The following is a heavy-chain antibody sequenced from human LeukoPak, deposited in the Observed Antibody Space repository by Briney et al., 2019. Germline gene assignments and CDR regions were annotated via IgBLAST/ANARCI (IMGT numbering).Heavy chain of an antibody. Sequence: ASVKVSCKASGYTFTSYGISWVRQATGQGLEWMGWINPNSGNTNYAQKFQGRVTMTTNTSISTAYMELSSLRSEDTAGYYCAKFLAPYDAGSNCFFYWGQRTLVTVSS. CDR3: AKFLAPYDAGSNCFFY. J-gene: IGHJ4*02. V-gene: IGHV1-8*02. CDR2: INPNSGNT. D-gene: IGHD3-10*01. CDR1: GYTFTSYG.